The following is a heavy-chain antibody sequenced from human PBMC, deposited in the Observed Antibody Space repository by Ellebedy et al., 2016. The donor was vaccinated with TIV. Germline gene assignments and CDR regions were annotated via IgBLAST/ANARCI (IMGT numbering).Heavy chain of an antibody. J-gene: IGHJ4*02. CDR1: GYTLSELS. CDR3: ASDEHSSSWYSFDY. CDR2: FDPELGET. Sequence: AASVKVSCKVSGYTLSELSIHWVRQAPGKGLEWMGGFDPELGETIYAQKFQGRVTMTRDTSTSTVYMELSSLRSEDTAVYYCASDEHSSSWYSFDYWGQGTLVTVSS. D-gene: IGHD6-13*01. V-gene: IGHV1-24*01.